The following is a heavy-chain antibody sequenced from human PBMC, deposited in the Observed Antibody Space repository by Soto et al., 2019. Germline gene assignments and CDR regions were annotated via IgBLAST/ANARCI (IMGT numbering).Heavy chain of an antibody. CDR1: GFTFSNYA. CDR2: VSGGGGST. V-gene: IGHV3-23*01. Sequence: EMQLLESGGDLVQPGGSLRLSCAASGFTFSNYAMNWVRQAPGKGLEWVSAVSGGGGSTYYADSVKGRFTISRDNSKNTLYLQMNSLRAEDTAVYYCAKVGWLPFFDYWGQGTLVTVSS. J-gene: IGHJ4*02. D-gene: IGHD3-3*01. CDR3: AKVGWLPFFDY.